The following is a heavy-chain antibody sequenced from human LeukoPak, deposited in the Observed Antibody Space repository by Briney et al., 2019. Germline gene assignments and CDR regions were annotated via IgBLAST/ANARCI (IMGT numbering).Heavy chain of an antibody. CDR2: ISSGGGTI. V-gene: IGHV3-48*03. J-gene: IGHJ4*02. CDR1: GFTFSSYE. Sequence: GGSLRLSCAASGFTFSSYEMNWVRQAPGKGLEWVSHISSGGGTIFYADSVKGRFTISRDNAKDSLYLQMTSLRAEDTALYYCATYGSGSSHDFWGQGTLVTVSS. D-gene: IGHD3-10*01. CDR3: ATYGSGSSHDF.